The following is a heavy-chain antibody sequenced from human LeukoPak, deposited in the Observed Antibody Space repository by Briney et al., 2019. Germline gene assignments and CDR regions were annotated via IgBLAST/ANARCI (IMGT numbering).Heavy chain of an antibody. Sequence: GRSLRLSCAASGFTFSSYEMNWVRQAPGKGLEWVSYISSSGSTIYYADSVKGRFTISRDNAKNSLYLQMNSLRAEDTAVYYCARVGDVVGATSRFWFDPWGQGTLVTVSS. CDR2: ISSSGSTI. CDR1: GFTFSSYE. CDR3: ARVGDVVGATSRFWFDP. D-gene: IGHD1-26*01. V-gene: IGHV3-48*03. J-gene: IGHJ5*02.